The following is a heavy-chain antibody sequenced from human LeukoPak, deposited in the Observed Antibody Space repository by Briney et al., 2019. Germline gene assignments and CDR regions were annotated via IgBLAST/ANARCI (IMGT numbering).Heavy chain of an antibody. V-gene: IGHV3-7*01. J-gene: IGHJ3*02. Sequence: PGGSLRLSCAASGFAFSSYWMSWVRQAPGKGLEWAANIKQDGSEKYYVDSVKGRFTISRDNAKNPLYLQMNSLRAEDTAVYYCARDLKLRFVEWLPSRYAFDIWGQGTMVTVSS. D-gene: IGHD3-3*01. CDR1: GFAFSSYW. CDR2: IKQDGSEK. CDR3: ARDLKLRFVEWLPSRYAFDI.